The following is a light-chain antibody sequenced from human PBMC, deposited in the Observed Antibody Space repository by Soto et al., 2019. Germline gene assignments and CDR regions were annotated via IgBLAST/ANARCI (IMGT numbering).Light chain of an antibody. V-gene: IGKV1-27*01. Sequence: DIQMTQSPSSLSASVGDRVTITCRAGQGVSNYLAWYQQKPGKVPKLLISSASSLQSGVPSRFRGSGSGTDFTLTISSLPPEDVGTYYCQMYNSAPLTFGGGTKVEIK. CDR2: SAS. CDR1: QGVSNY. CDR3: QMYNSAPLT. J-gene: IGKJ4*01.